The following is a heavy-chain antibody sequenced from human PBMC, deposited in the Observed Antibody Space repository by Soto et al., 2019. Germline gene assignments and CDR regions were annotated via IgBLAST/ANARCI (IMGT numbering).Heavy chain of an antibody. CDR2: IRGFSPYT. J-gene: IGHJ4*02. Sequence: GGSLRLSCISSGFTFRTYTMNWVRQAPGKGLEWVSGIRGFSPYTFYAESVRGRFAISRDNSKNTLYLQMDSLRAEGTAVYYCAGPGYSSQDYWGQGALVTVSS. V-gene: IGHV3-21*04. CDR1: GFTFRTYT. CDR3: AGPGYSSQDY. D-gene: IGHD5-18*01.